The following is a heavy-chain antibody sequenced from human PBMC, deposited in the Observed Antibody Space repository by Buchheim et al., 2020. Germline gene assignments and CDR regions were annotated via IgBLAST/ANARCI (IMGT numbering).Heavy chain of an antibody. V-gene: IGHV3-23*01. J-gene: IGHJ4*02. D-gene: IGHD3-22*01. CDR1: KFTFSDYA. CDR3: AKDVGSFVRVDYDNSDN. Sequence: EVQLLQSGGGLVQPGGSLRLSCAASKFTFSDYAMTWVRQAPGKGLEWVSTISGGGTTYYADSVEGRFTISRDNSKNTVDLQMNSLRAEDTAVYYCAKDVGSFVRVDYDNSDNWGQGTL. CDR2: ISGGGTT.